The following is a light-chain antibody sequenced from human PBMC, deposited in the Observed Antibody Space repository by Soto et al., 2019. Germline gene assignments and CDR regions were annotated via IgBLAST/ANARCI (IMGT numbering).Light chain of an antibody. V-gene: IGKV1-17*01. J-gene: IGKJ1*01. CDR3: LQHNSYPPT. Sequence: DIQVTQSPSSLSSSVGDRVTITCRASENVDRYVNWYQQIPGKAPSLLISAASTLQSGVPSRFSGSGSGTEFTLTISSLQPEDVATYYCLQHNSYPPTFGQGTKVDIK. CDR2: AAS. CDR1: ENVDRY.